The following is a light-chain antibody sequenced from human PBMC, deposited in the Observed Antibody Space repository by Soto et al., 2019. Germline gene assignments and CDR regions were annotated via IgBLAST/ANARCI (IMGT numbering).Light chain of an antibody. Sequence: DIQMTQSPFTLSASVGDRVTITCLASQTINSWLAWYQQIPGKAPKLLIYDASNLESVVPSRFSGSGSGAEFTLTISSQQPEDFAVYYCQQYENYWTFGQGTKVEIK. CDR1: QTINSW. V-gene: IGKV1-5*01. CDR3: QQYENYWT. J-gene: IGKJ1*01. CDR2: DAS.